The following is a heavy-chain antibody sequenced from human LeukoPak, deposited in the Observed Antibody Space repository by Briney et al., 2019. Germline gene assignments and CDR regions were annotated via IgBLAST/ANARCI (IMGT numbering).Heavy chain of an antibody. CDR2: INPNGGRT. CDR1: GYTFTSYW. D-gene: IGHD4-17*01. CDR3: ARDFGINYGDYYYYYMDV. Sequence: ASVKVSCKASGYTFTSYWMHWVRQAPGQGLEWLGVINPNGGRTTYTQNCQGRVTMTRDTSTTTVYMELSRLRSEDTAVYYCARDFGINYGDYYYYYMDVWGKGTTVTVSS. V-gene: IGHV1-46*01. J-gene: IGHJ6*03.